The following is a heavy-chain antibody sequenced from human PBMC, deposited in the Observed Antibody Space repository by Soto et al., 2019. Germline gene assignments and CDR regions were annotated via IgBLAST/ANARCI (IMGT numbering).Heavy chain of an antibody. CDR1: GFNFSSYS. V-gene: IGHV3-48*02. Sequence: EVQLVESGGGLVQPGGSLRLSCAASGFNFSSYSMNWVRQAPGKGLEWLSYISSSISTMHYADSVKGRFTISRDNAKNSLYLQINSLRDEDTAVYYCAREVRDTAVADFDYWGQGTLVTVSS. J-gene: IGHJ4*02. CDR2: ISSSISTM. D-gene: IGHD5-18*01. CDR3: AREVRDTAVADFDY.